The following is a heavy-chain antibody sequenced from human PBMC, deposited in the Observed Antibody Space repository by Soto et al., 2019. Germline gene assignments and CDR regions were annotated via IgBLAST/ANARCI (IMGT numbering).Heavy chain of an antibody. J-gene: IGHJ4*02. Sequence: QVQLVESGGGVVQPGASLRLSCVGSGFTFRSYVIHWVRQAPGKGLEWVALTSYDGSNKYYDDSVKGRFTISRDNSRNTVDQHMDSLRLEDTALYYCARWGTTGGLDDWGQGTLVSVSS. CDR2: TSYDGSNK. V-gene: IGHV3-30*19. CDR3: ARWGTTGGLDD. D-gene: IGHD3-16*01. CDR1: GFTFRSYV.